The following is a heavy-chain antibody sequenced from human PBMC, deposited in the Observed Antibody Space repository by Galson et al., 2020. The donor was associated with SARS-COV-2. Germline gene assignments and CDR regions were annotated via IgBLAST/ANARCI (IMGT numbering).Heavy chain of an antibody. Sequence: GDSLKISCAASGFTFSSYSVNWVRQAPGKGLEWVSYISSSSSTIYYAASVKGRFTISRDNAKNSLYLQINSLRAEDTAVYYCARDRAAYYFDYWVQGTLVTVSS. J-gene: IGHJ4*02. CDR1: GFTFSSYS. CDR3: ARDRAAYYFDY. V-gene: IGHV3-48*04. CDR2: ISSSSSTI.